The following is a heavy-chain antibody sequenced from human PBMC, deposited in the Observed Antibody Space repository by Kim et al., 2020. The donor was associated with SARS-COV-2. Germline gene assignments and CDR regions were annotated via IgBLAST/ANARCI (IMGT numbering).Heavy chain of an antibody. Sequence: GGSLRLSCAASGFTFDSFAMSWVRQAPGRGLDWVSSFRGTGGTTSSAPSLKGRATISRANSQNTLSLVLDPRRVGDTARYFFRKQRSGFRLEAFDLGGQG. V-gene: IGHV3-23*01. CDR1: GFTFDSFA. CDR3: RKQRSGFRLEAFDL. J-gene: IGHJ3*01. D-gene: IGHD3-10*02. CDR2: FRGTGGTT.